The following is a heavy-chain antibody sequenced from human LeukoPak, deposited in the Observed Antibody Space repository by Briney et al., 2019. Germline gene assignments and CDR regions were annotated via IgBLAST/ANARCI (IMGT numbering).Heavy chain of an antibody. V-gene: IGHV3-30*04. J-gene: IGHJ4*02. D-gene: IGHD6-13*01. CDR2: ISYDGSNK. CDR3: AKDAYIAAAGPTRD. CDR1: GFTFSNSA. Sequence: GGSLRLSCEASGFTFSNSAMHWVRQAPGKGLEWVAVISYDGSNKYYADSVKGRFTISRDNSKNTLYLQMNSLRAEDTAVYYCAKDAYIAAAGPTRDWGQGTLVTVSS.